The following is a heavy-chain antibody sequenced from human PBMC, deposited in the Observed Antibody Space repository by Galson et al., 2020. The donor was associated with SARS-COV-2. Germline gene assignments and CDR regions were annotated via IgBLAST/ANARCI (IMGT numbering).Heavy chain of an antibody. CDR2: ISAYNGNP. CDR3: ARAKVTFGGVIVCPDY. CDR1: GYTFTSYG. D-gene: IGHD3-16*02. V-gene: IGHV1-18*01. J-gene: IGHJ4*02. Sequence: DSVKVSCKASGYTFTSYGISWVRQAPGQGLEWMGWISAYNGNPNYAKKLQARVTMTTDTSTSTAYMELRRLRSDATAVYYCARAKVTFGGVIVCPDYVSQGTLVTVSS.